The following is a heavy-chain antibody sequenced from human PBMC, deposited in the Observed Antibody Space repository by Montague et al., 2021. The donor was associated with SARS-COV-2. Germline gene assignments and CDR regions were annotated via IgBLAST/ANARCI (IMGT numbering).Heavy chain of an antibody. CDR1: GGSVSRISSH. D-gene: IGHD4-17*01. Sequence: SETLSLTCTVSGGSVSRISSHWGWIRQPPGKGLEYVVSFYYAGGTQYNPSLKSRVTISVDTSNDQFSLKMNSVTAADTAVYFCARLYGSSFDYWGQGTLVTVSS. CDR2: FYYAGGT. J-gene: IGHJ4*02. CDR3: ARLYGSSFDY. V-gene: IGHV4-39*01.